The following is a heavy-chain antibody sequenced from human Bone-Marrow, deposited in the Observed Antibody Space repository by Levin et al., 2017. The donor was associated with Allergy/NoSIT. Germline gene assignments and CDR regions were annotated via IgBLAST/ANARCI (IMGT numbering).Heavy chain of an antibody. J-gene: IGHJ4*02. CDR2: IYYSGST. V-gene: IGHV4-59*01. CDR1: GGSISSYY. Sequence: SETLSLTCTVSGGSISSYYWSWIRQPPGKGLEWIGYIYYSGSTNYNPSLKSRVTITVDTSKNQFSLKLSSVTAAATAVYYCARTPGYSSSWYVWGNDCLGTAFDYLGEGTVVTVSA. CDR3: ARTPGYSSSWYVWGNDCLGTAFDY. D-gene: IGHD6-13*01.